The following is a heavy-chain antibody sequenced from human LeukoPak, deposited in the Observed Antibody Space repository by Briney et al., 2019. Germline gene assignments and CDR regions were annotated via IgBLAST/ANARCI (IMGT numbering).Heavy chain of an antibody. Sequence: GGSLRLSCAASGFTFSSFWMHWVRQAPGKGLVWVSRIDSDGRITSYADSVKGRFTISRDNSKNTLYLQMNSLRAEDTAVYYCARDLLEWYFDYWGQGTLVTVSS. J-gene: IGHJ4*02. D-gene: IGHD3-3*01. CDR3: ARDLLEWYFDY. CDR1: GFTFSSFW. V-gene: IGHV3-74*01. CDR2: IDSDGRIT.